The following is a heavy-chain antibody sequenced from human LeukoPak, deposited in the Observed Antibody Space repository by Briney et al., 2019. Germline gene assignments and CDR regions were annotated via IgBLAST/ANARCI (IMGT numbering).Heavy chain of an antibody. Sequence: GRSLRLSCAASGFNFGDYAMHWVRQPPGKGLEWVSGIGWNSGSVGYAEPAKGRFTTSRDNTKNFLYLEMSSLSPEDTAFYYCAREEHNSGWSPLGAWGQGTLVTVSS. CDR1: GFNFGDYA. V-gene: IGHV3-9*01. J-gene: IGHJ5*02. CDR2: IGWNSGSV. CDR3: AREEHNSGWSPLGA. D-gene: IGHD6-19*01.